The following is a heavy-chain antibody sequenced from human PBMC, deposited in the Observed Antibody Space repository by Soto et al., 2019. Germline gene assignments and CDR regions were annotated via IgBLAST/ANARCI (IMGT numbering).Heavy chain of an antibody. V-gene: IGHV3-30-3*01. J-gene: IGHJ6*02. Sequence: GGSLRLSCAASGFTFSSYAMHWVRQAPGKGLEWVAVISYDGSNKYYADSVKGRFTISRDNSKNTLYLQMNSLRAEDTAVYYCARELVDTEIPGEYGMDVWGQGTTVTVSS. D-gene: IGHD5-18*01. CDR3: ARELVDTEIPGEYGMDV. CDR2: ISYDGSNK. CDR1: GFTFSSYA.